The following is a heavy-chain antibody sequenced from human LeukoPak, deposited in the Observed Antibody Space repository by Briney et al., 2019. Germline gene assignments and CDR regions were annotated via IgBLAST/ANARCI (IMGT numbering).Heavy chain of an antibody. CDR1: GFTFRSYS. D-gene: IGHD3-3*01. V-gene: IGHV3-48*01. CDR2: ISSSSSTI. CDR3: ARGVAIFGVDVPY. J-gene: IGHJ4*02. Sequence: PGGSLRLSCAASGFTFRSYSMNWVRQAPGKGLEWVSYISSSSSTIYYADSVKGRFTISRDNAKNSLYLQMNSLRAEDTAVYYCARGVAIFGVDVPYWGQGTLVTVSS.